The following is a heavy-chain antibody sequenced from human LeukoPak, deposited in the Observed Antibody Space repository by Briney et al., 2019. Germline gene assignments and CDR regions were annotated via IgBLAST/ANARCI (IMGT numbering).Heavy chain of an antibody. D-gene: IGHD2-15*01. Sequence: PSETLSLTCTVSRGSIASSDYYWGWIRQSPGRGLEWIGSIYYSGSAYHSPSLKSRVTISVDTSKSQFSLRLGSVTAADTSIYYCARLVTGFCSGDRCYSVHYYFYMDVWAKGTTVTVYS. CDR3: ARLVTGFCSGDRCYSVHYYFYMDV. V-gene: IGHV4-39*01. J-gene: IGHJ6*03. CDR1: RGSIASSDYY. CDR2: IYYSGSA.